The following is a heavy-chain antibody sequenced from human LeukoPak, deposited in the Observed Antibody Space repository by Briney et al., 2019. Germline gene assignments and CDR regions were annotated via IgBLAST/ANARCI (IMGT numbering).Heavy chain of an antibody. D-gene: IGHD1-26*01. V-gene: IGHV3-74*01. CDR2: INGDGGST. Sequence: PGGSLRLSCAASGFTFSNYWMHWVRHVPGKGLLWVSHINGDGGSTGYADSVKGRFTISRDNAKNTLYLHMNSLRAEDTAVYYCARDQVGATPIDYWGQGTLATVSS. CDR1: GFTFSNYW. J-gene: IGHJ4*02. CDR3: ARDQVGATPIDY.